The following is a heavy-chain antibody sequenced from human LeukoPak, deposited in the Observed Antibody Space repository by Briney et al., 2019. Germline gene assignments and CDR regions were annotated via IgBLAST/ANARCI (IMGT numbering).Heavy chain of an antibody. CDR2: FDPEDGET. J-gene: IGHJ1*01. Sequence: ASVKVSCKVSGYTLTELSMHWVRQAPGKGLEWIGGFDPEDGETIYAQKFQGRVTMTEDTSTDTAYMELSSLRSEDTAVYYCATGPDYGDRAEYFQHWGQGTLVTVSS. V-gene: IGHV1-24*01. D-gene: IGHD4-17*01. CDR1: GYTLTELS. CDR3: ATGPDYGDRAEYFQH.